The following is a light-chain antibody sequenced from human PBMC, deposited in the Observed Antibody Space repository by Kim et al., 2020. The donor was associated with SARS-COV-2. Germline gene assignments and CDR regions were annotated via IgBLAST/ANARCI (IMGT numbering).Light chain of an antibody. CDR3: QAWDSNTAI. V-gene: IGLV3-1*01. Sequence: VSPGQTARITRSGDKLGDKYACWYQHKPGQAPVLVIYHDSKRPSGIPERFSGSNSGNTATLTISGTQAMDEADYYCQAWDSNTAIFGGGTKLTVL. CDR1: KLGDKY. J-gene: IGLJ2*01. CDR2: HDS.